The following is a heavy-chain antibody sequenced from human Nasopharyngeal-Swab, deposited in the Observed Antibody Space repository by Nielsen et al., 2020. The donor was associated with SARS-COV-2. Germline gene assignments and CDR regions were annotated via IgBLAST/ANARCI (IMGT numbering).Heavy chain of an antibody. D-gene: IGHD2-15*01. CDR2: ISYDGSNK. Sequence: GESLKISCAASGFTFSSYAMHWVRQAPGKGLEWVAVISYDGSNKYYADSVKGRFTISRDNSKNTLYLQMNSLRAEDTAVYYCARDRIGVGMDVWGQGTTVTVSS. CDR1: GFTFSSYA. V-gene: IGHV3-30-3*01. J-gene: IGHJ6*02. CDR3: ARDRIGVGMDV.